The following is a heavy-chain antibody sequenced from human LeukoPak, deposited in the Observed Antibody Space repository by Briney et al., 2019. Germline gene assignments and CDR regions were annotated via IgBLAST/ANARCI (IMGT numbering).Heavy chain of an antibody. CDR1: GFTFSKFA. D-gene: IGHD3-10*01. CDR2: ISGSGDHI. CDR3: AKVPGDHIGSGRSGY. Sequence: GGSLRLSCAASGFTFSKFAMYWVRQAPGKGLEWVSAISGSGDHIYYADSVKGRFTISRDNSRDTLYLQMNRLRAEDTAIYYCAKVPGDHIGSGRSGYWGQGTLVTVSS. V-gene: IGHV3-23*01. J-gene: IGHJ4*02.